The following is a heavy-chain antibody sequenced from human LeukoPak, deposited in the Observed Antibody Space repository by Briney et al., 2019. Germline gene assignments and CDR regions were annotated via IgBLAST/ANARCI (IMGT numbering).Heavy chain of an antibody. CDR1: GYTFTDYY. J-gene: IGHJ4*02. CDR2: INPHSGGT. Sequence: ASVKVSCKASGYTFTDYYMHWVRQAPGQGLEWMGWINPHSGGTDHAQKFQGRVTMTRGTSISTAYMELSRLRSDDTAVYYCARVNSEYYDSSGYRHFDYWGQGTLVTVSS. D-gene: IGHD3-22*01. V-gene: IGHV1-2*02. CDR3: ARVNSEYYDSSGYRHFDY.